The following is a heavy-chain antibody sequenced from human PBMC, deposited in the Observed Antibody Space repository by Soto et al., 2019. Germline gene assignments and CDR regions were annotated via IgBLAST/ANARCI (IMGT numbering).Heavy chain of an antibody. V-gene: IGHV3-23*01. CDR3: ASGSGYDFLDYYYYYYMDV. D-gene: IGHD5-12*01. CDR1: GFIFSSYA. Sequence: GGSLRLSCAASGFIFSSYAISWVRQAPGKGLEWVSAMSGSGGSTYYADSVKGRFTISRDNPKNTLYLQMNSLRAEDTAVYYCASGSGYDFLDYYYYYYMDVWGKGTTVTVSS. J-gene: IGHJ6*03. CDR2: MSGSGGST.